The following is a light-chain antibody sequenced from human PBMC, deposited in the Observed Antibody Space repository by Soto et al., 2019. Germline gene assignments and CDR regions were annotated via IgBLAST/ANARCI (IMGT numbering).Light chain of an antibody. CDR3: QQRSNWPGT. J-gene: IGKJ5*01. V-gene: IGKV3-11*01. CDR2: DAS. Sequence: EIVLAQSPATLSFSPGGRATLSRRASQSVSSYLAWYQQKPGQAPRLLIYDASNRATGIPARFSGSGSGTDFTLTISSLEPEDFAVYYCQQRSNWPGTFGQGTRLEIK. CDR1: QSVSSY.